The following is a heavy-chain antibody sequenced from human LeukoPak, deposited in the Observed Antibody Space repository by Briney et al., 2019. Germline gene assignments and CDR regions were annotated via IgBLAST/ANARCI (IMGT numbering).Heavy chain of an antibody. D-gene: IGHD6-19*01. J-gene: IGHJ6*02. CDR1: GFTFSSYS. Sequence: PGGSLRLSCAASGFTFSSYSMNWVRQAPGKGLEWVSSISSSSSYIYYADSVKGRFTISRDNAKNSLYLQMNSLRAEDTAVYYCAKDQSGVGQWLAYYYYYGMDVWGQGTTVTVSS. V-gene: IGHV3-21*01. CDR3: AKDQSGVGQWLAYYYYYGMDV. CDR2: ISSSSSYI.